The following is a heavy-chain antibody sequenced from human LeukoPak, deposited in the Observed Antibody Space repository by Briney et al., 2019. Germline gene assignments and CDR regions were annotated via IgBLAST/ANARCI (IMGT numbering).Heavy chain of an antibody. J-gene: IGHJ3*02. D-gene: IGHD3-22*01. CDR1: GFTFSGSA. Sequence: GGSLRLSCAASGFTFSGSAMSWVRQAPGKGLEWVSSISGSGGSTYYADSVKGRFTISRDNSKNTLYLQMNSLRAEDTAVYYCAKAITMIVVISAFDIWGQGTMVTVSS. CDR3: AKAITMIVVISAFDI. CDR2: ISGSGGST. V-gene: IGHV3-23*01.